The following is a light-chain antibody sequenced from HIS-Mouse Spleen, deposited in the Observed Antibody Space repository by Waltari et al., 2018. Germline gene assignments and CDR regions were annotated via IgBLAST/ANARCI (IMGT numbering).Light chain of an antibody. CDR1: SMDGVGYNY. J-gene: IGLJ2*01. V-gene: IGLV2-8*01. CDR3: SSYAGSNNLGV. CDR2: EVS. Sequence: QSALTQPPSASGSPGQSVTISCTATSMDGVGYNYVSWYPQHPGKAPKRMIYEVSKRPSGVPDRFSGSKSGNTASLTVSGLQAEDEADYYCSSYAGSNNLGVFGGGTKLTVL.